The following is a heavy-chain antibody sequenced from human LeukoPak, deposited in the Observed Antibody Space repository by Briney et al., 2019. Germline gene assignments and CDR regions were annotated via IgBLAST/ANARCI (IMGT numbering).Heavy chain of an antibody. J-gene: IGHJ4*02. V-gene: IGHV4-4*07. CDR2: IYTSGST. CDR1: GGSISSYY. CDR3: ARGKSSGWPDY. D-gene: IGHD6-19*01. Sequence: TSETLSLTCTVSGGSISSYYWSWIRQPAGKGLEWIGRIYTSGSTNYNPSLKSRVTMSVDTSKNQFSLKLSSVTASDTAVYYCARGKSSGWPDYWGQGTLVTVSS.